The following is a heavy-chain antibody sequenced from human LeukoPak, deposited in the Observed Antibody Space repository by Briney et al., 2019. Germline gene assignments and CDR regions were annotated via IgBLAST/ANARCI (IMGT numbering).Heavy chain of an antibody. D-gene: IGHD5-18*01. CDR1: AFPFSSYA. J-gene: IGHJ4*02. CDR3: AKGPSGDTAMSYYFDY. V-gene: IGHV3-23*01. CDR2: ISGSGGST. Sequence: GGSLRLSCAASAFPFSSYAMSWVRQAPGRGLEWVSAISGSGGSTYYADSVKGRFTISRDNSKNTLYLQMNSLRAEDPAVYYCAKGPSGDTAMSYYFDYWGQGTLVTVSS.